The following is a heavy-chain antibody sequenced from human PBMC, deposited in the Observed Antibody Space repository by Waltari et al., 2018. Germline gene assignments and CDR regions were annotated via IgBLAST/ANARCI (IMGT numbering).Heavy chain of an antibody. CDR1: GGSISSSSYY. Sequence: QLQLQESGPGLVKPSETLSLTCTVSGGSISSSSYYWGWIRQPPGKGLEWIGSIYYSGSTYYNPSLKSRVTISVDTSKNQFSLKLSSVTAADTAVYYCGVAPDGLWYEVSFDIWGQGTMVTVSS. CDR2: IYYSGST. V-gene: IGHV4-39*07. CDR3: GVAPDGLWYEVSFDI. D-gene: IGHD2-21*01. J-gene: IGHJ3*02.